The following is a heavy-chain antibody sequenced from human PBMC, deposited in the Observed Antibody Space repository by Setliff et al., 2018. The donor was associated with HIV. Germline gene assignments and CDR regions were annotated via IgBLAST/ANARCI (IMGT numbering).Heavy chain of an antibody. D-gene: IGHD6-19*01. J-gene: IGHJ6*02. CDR2: TSPNFGHT. Sequence: ASVKVSCKASGYTFTTYGISWVRQAPGHGREWMGWTSPNFGHTNYAQNFLGRVTMTIETSTSRAYMELRSLRSDGAAVYFCARLGSGWSDSYYYAMDIWGQGTTVTVSS. CDR3: ARLGSGWSDSYYYAMDI. V-gene: IGHV1-18*01. CDR1: GYTFTTYG.